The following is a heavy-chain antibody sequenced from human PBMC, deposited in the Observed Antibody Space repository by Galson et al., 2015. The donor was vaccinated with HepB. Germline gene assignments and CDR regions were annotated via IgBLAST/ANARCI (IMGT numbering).Heavy chain of an antibody. D-gene: IGHD6-19*01. CDR1: GFTFSSYA. J-gene: IGHJ6*03. CDR2: ISGGGGST. CDR3: AKELWGHSSGWYSHYYYYMDV. Sequence: SLRLSCAASGFTFSSYAMSWVRQAPGKGLEWVSAISGGGGSTYYADSVKGRFTISRDNSKNTLYLQMNSLRAEDTAVYYCAKELWGHSSGWYSHYYYYMDVWGKGTTVTVSS. V-gene: IGHV3-23*01.